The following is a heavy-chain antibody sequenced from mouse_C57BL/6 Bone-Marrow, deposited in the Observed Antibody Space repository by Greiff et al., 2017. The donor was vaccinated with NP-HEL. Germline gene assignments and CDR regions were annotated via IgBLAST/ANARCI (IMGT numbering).Heavy chain of an antibody. CDR1: GYTFTDYE. J-gene: IGHJ4*01. D-gene: IGHD2-4*01. Sequence: VQLQQSGAELVRPGASVTLSCKASGYTFTDYEMHWVKQTPVHGLEWIGAIDPETGGTAYNQKFKGKAILTADKSSSTAYMELRSLTSEDSAVYYCTRGGITTTDDYYAMDYWGQGTSVTVSS. CDR2: IDPETGGT. CDR3: TRGGITTTDDYYAMDY. V-gene: IGHV1-15*01.